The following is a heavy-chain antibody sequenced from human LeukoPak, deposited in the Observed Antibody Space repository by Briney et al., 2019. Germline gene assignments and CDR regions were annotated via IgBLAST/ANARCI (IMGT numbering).Heavy chain of an antibody. Sequence: PGGSLRLSCATSGFTFSSYEMNWVRHAPGKGPYRVSCLSSSRSTIYYADSVKGRFTISRDNAKNSLYLQMNSLRAEDTAVYYCARDRPPHYAYSSGYYFDYWGQGTLVTVSS. D-gene: IGHD3-22*01. J-gene: IGHJ4*02. V-gene: IGHV3-48*03. CDR1: GFTFSSYE. CDR3: ARDRPPHYAYSSGYYFDY. CDR2: LSSSRSTI.